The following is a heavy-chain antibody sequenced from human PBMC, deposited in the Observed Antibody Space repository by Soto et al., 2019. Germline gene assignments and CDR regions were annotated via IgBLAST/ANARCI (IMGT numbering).Heavy chain of an antibody. CDR2: ISYDGSNK. CDR3: AKDFRPFSPASRRGPGYYMDV. J-gene: IGHJ6*03. Sequence: GGSLRLSCAASGFTFSSYGMHWVRQAPGKGLEWVAVISYDGSNKYYADSVKGRFTISRDNSKNTLYLQMNSLRAEDTAVYYCAKDFRPFSPASRRGPGYYMDVWGKGTTVTVSS. V-gene: IGHV3-30*18. CDR1: GFTFSSYG. D-gene: IGHD3-10*01.